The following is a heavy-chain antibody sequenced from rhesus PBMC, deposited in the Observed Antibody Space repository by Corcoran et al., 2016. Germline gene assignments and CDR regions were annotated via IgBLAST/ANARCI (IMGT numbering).Heavy chain of an antibody. J-gene: IGHJ4*01. CDR1: GYSISSGYD. Sequence: QLQLQESGPGLVKPSETLSLTCAVSGYSISSGYDWSWIRQPPGTGLEWIGSIYGSSGSTNYNPHLKNRVTISKYASKNQFSLKLSSVTAADTAVYYCARDRAGAAGNFDYWGQGVLVTVSS. CDR2: IYGSSGST. CDR3: ARDRAGAAGNFDY. D-gene: IGHD6-25*01. V-gene: IGHV4-76*01.